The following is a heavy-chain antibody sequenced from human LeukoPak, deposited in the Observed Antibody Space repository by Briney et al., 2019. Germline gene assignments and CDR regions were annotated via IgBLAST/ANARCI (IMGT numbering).Heavy chain of an antibody. Sequence: HPGGSLRLSCAASGFTFSSYWMSWVRQAPGKGLGRVANIKQDGSEKYYVDSVKGRFTISRDNSKNTLYLQMNSLRAEDTAVYYCAKEIGSSWLHGEAFDIWGQGTMVTVSS. V-gene: IGHV3-7*01. D-gene: IGHD6-13*01. CDR1: GFTFSSYW. J-gene: IGHJ3*02. CDR3: AKEIGSSWLHGEAFDI. CDR2: IKQDGSEK.